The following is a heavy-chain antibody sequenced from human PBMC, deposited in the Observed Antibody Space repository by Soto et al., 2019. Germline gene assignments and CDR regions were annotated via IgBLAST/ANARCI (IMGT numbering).Heavy chain of an antibody. CDR2: ISSSSSTI. J-gene: IGHJ4*02. D-gene: IGHD6-19*01. Sequence: EVQLVESGGGLVQPGGSLRLSCAASGFTFSSYSMNWVRQAPGKGLEWVSYISSSSSTIYYADSVKGRFTISRDNAKNSLYLQMNSLRDEDTAVYYCARDSSGWYGIYYFDYWGQGTLVTVSS. V-gene: IGHV3-48*02. CDR3: ARDSSGWYGIYYFDY. CDR1: GFTFSSYS.